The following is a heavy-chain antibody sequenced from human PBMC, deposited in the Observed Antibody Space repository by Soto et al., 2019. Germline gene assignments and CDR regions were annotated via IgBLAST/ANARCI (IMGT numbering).Heavy chain of an antibody. V-gene: IGHV3-21*01. Sequence: PGGSLRLSCAVSGFTFNSYSMNWVRQAPGKGLEWVSSISSFSNYMYYTDSVKGRFTISRDNARNSLYLQMNSLRAEDTAVYYCARVMYYYDSSGYPYWGQGTLVTVSS. CDR2: ISSFSNYM. CDR1: GFTFNSYS. D-gene: IGHD3-22*01. CDR3: ARVMYYYDSSGYPY. J-gene: IGHJ4*02.